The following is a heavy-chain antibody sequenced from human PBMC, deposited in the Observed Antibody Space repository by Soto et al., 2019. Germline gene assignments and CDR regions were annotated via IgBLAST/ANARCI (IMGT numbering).Heavy chain of an antibody. CDR1: GFIFSNYW. Sequence: GGSLRLSCAASGFIFSNYWMSWVRQAPGKGLEWVANIRQDGSEKYYVDSVKGRFTISRDNVKNSLYLQMDSLRAEDTAVYYCARATPYYDILTGLPSSAFDIWGQGTMVTVSS. CDR2: IRQDGSEK. J-gene: IGHJ3*02. CDR3: ARATPYYDILTGLPSSAFDI. V-gene: IGHV3-7*01. D-gene: IGHD3-9*01.